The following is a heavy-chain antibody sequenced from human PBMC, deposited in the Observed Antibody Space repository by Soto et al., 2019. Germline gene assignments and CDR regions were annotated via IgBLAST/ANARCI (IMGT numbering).Heavy chain of an antibody. Sequence: ASVKVSCKASGYTFTSYGISWVRQAPGQGLEWMGWISAYNGNTNYAQKLQGRVTMTTDTSTSTAYMELRSLRSDDTAVYYGARDRGVYYDFWSGYPDYWGQGTLVTVSS. V-gene: IGHV1-18*01. CDR3: ARDRGVYYDFWSGYPDY. D-gene: IGHD3-3*01. J-gene: IGHJ4*02. CDR2: ISAYNGNT. CDR1: GYTFTSYG.